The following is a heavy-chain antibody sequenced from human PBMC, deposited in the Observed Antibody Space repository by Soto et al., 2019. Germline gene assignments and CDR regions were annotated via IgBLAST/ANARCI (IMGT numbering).Heavy chain of an antibody. J-gene: IGHJ4*02. CDR3: ARGMVMRRRHDS. CDR1: GGSISGGDYY. V-gene: IGHV4-30-4*01. CDR2: IYYTGTT. Sequence: QVQLQESGPGLVKPSETLSLTCTVSGGSISGGDYYWTWIRQSPGKGLEWIGNIYYTGTTYCNPSLKSRVTIAVDTSNNQFSLSLNSVTATDTAVYYCARGMVMRRRHDSWGQGTLVIVST. D-gene: IGHD1-1*01.